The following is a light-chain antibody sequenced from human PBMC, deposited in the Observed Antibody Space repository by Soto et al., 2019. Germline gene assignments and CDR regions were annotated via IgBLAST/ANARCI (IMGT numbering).Light chain of an antibody. J-gene: IGKJ4*01. V-gene: IGKV4-1*01. CDR2: WAS. CDR1: QSVLYSSDNKNY. CDR3: QQYYTTLT. Sequence: DIVMTQSPDSLAVSLGERATINCKSSQSVLYSSDNKNYLAWYQQKTGQPPKLLIYWASTRDSGVPDRFSGSGSGADFTLTISSLQAEDVAVYYCQQYYTTLTFGRGTKVEIK.